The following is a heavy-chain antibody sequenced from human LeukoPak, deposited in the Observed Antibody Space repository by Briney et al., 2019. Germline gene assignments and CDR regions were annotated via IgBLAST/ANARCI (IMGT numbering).Heavy chain of an antibody. CDR3: ARRGGSGRSFDF. D-gene: IGHD3-10*01. CDR1: GGSISSSRYY. Sequence: SETLSLTCTVSGGSISSSRYYWGWIRQSPGKGLEWIGNIYNSGNTYYNPSLKSRVTISVDTSKNQFSLKLSSITAADTAVYYCARRGGSGRSFDFWGQGTLVTVSS. CDR2: IYNSGNT. J-gene: IGHJ4*02. V-gene: IGHV4-39*01.